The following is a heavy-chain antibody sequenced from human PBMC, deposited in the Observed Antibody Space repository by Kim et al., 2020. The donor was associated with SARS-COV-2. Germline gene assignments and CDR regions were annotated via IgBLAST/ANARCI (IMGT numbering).Heavy chain of an antibody. V-gene: IGHV4-39*01. CDR1: GGSISSSSYY. J-gene: IGHJ5*02. CDR2: IYYSGST. CDR3: ASGVLLWFGELLYGRWFDP. Sequence: SETLSLTCTVSGGSISSSSYYWGWIRQPPGKGLEWIGSIYYSGSTYYNPSLKSRVTISVDTSKNQFSLKLSSVTAADTAVYYCASGVLLWFGELLYGRWFDPWGQGTLVTVSS. D-gene: IGHD3-10*01.